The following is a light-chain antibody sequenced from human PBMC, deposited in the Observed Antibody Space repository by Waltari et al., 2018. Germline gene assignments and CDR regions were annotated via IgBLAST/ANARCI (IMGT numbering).Light chain of an antibody. CDR2: VGTGGIVG. Sequence: QPVLTQPPSASASLGASVTPTCTLSSGASNSKVDWYQQRPGKGPRFVMRVGTGGIVGIKGDGIPDRFSVLGSGLIRYLTIKNIQEEDESEYHCGADFGSGSNFVYVVFGGGTKLTVL. J-gene: IGLJ2*01. CDR3: GADFGSGSNFVYVV. V-gene: IGLV9-49*01. CDR1: SGASNSK.